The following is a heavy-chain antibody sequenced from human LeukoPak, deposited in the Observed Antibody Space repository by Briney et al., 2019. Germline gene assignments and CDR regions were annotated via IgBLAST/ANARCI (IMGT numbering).Heavy chain of an antibody. V-gene: IGHV3-48*03. CDR1: GFTFSSYE. D-gene: IGHD5-12*01. Sequence: GGSLRLSCAASGFTFSSYEMNWVRQAPGKGLEWVSYISSSGSSIYYADSVKGRFTISRDNAKNSLYLQMNSLRAEDTAVYYCAREGGYSELDNWGQGTLVTVSS. CDR2: ISSSGSSI. J-gene: IGHJ4*02. CDR3: AREGGYSELDN.